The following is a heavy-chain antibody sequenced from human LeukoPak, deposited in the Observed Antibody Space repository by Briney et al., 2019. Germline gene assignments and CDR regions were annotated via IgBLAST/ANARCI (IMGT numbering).Heavy chain of an antibody. Sequence: SETLSLTCTVSGGSISSSGYYWGWIRQPPGKGLEWIGTNYYSGSTYYNPSLKSRVSISVDTSKNQFSLRLNSVTAADTAVYYCARHGQLGYSYGYWDYCGQGTLVTVSS. J-gene: IGHJ4*02. CDR3: ARHGQLGYSYGYWDY. CDR1: GGSISSSGYY. V-gene: IGHV4-39*01. CDR2: NYYSGST. D-gene: IGHD5-18*01.